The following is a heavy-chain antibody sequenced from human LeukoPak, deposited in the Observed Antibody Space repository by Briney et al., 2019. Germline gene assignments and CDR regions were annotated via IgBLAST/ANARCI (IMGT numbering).Heavy chain of an antibody. J-gene: IGHJ6*04. CDR2: INWNGGST. Sequence: PGGSLRLSGAASGFTFDDYGMSWVRQAPGKGLEWVSGINWNGGSTGYADSVKGRFTISRDNAKYSLYLQMNSLRAEDTAVYYCAELGITMIGGVWGKGTTVTISS. CDR1: GFTFDDYG. CDR3: AELGITMIGGV. V-gene: IGHV3-20*04. D-gene: IGHD3-10*02.